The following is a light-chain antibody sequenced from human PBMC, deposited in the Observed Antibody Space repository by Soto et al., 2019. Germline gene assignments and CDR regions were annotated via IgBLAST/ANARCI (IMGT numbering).Light chain of an antibody. CDR3: CSYATPSTPVV. CDR2: EGS. CDR1: SSDVGSYNL. V-gene: IGLV2-23*01. Sequence: QAVVTQPASVSGSPGQSITIPCTGSSSDVGSYNLVSWYQQHPGKVPKLLIYEGSKRPSGVSDRFSGSKSGNTASLTVSGLQAEDEADYYCCSYATPSTPVVFGGGTKVTVL. J-gene: IGLJ2*01.